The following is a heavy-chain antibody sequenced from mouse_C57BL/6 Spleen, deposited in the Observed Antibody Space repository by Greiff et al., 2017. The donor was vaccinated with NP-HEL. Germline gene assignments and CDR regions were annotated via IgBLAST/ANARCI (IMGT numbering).Heavy chain of an antibody. J-gene: IGHJ4*01. V-gene: IGHV1-59*01. CDR2: IDPSDSYT. Sequence: QVQLQQPGAELVRPGTSVKLSCKASGYTFTSYWMHWVKQRPGQGLEWIGVIDPSDSYTNYNQKFKGKATLTVDTSSSTAYMQLSSLTSEDSAVYYCARRGGSSSYYAMDYWGQGTSVTVSS. CDR3: ARRGGSSSYYAMDY. D-gene: IGHD1-1*01. CDR1: GYTFTSYW.